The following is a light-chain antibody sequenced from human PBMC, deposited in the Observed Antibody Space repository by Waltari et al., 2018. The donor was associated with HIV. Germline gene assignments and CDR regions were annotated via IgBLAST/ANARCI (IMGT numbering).Light chain of an antibody. CDR3: QQSYSTPLT. Sequence: DIQRTKTASSLSASEGARVTNAGRSNQSINTHLNWYQQKPGTAPKLLIYAASGLESGVPSRFSGSGSGTDFTLTISSLQPEDFATYYCQQSYSTPLTFGPGTKMDIK. CDR1: QSINTH. J-gene: IGKJ3*01. V-gene: IGKV1-39*01. CDR2: AAS.